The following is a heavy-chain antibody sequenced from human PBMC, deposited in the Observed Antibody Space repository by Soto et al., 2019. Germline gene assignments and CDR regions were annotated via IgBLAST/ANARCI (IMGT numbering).Heavy chain of an antibody. CDR1: GFSFSSCE. J-gene: IGHJ4*02. V-gene: IGHV3-48*03. D-gene: IGHD3-9*01. CDR3: ASKIVTPGYHYYDY. Sequence: GGSLRLSGAASGFSFSSCEMSWVRQAPGKGLEWVSYISGSGTSTQYSDSVKGRFTISRDNAKNSLHLQMNSLGAEDTAVYYCASKIVTPGYHYYDYWGQGTLVTVSS. CDR2: ISGSGTST.